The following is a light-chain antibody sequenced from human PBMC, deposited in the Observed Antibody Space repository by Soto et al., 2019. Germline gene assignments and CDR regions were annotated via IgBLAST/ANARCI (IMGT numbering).Light chain of an antibody. Sequence: DIQLTQSPSSLSVYVRDRIAIACRASQSISRYLTWYQQKPGKAPKLLIYAASSLQSGVPSRFSGSGSGTDFTLTISSLQPEDFATYYCQQSYGTLWTFGQGTKLEIK. J-gene: IGKJ1*01. CDR1: QSISRY. CDR3: QQSYGTLWT. CDR2: AAS. V-gene: IGKV1-39*01.